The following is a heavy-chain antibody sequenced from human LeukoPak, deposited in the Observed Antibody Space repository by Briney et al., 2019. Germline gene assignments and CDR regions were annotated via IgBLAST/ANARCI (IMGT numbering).Heavy chain of an antibody. D-gene: IGHD3-22*01. Sequence: GGSLRLSCAASGFTFSSYWMHWVRQAPGKGLVWVSRINSDGSSTSYADSVKGRFTISRDNAKNSLYLQMNSLRAEDTAVYYCARDHHRRLYDSQARDTFDVWGQGTMVTVSS. CDR1: GFTFSSYW. CDR2: INSDGSST. CDR3: ARDHHRRLYDSQARDTFDV. J-gene: IGHJ3*01. V-gene: IGHV3-74*01.